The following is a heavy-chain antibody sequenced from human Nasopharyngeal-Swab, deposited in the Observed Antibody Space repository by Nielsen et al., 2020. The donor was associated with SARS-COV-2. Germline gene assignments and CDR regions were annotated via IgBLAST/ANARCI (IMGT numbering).Heavy chain of an antibody. CDR2: ISGSGGST. J-gene: IGHJ4*02. Sequence: GGSLKLSVAASDFTLGGNARSWVRQAPGKGLEWVPAISGSGGSTYYADSVKGRFTISRDNSKNTMCLQMNSLRAEDTAVYYCAKAAGLGDYVWGSYRYGYYFDSWGQGTLVTVSS. D-gene: IGHD3-16*02. CDR1: DFTLGGNA. CDR3: AKAAGLGDYVWGSYRYGYYFDS. V-gene: IGHV3-23*01.